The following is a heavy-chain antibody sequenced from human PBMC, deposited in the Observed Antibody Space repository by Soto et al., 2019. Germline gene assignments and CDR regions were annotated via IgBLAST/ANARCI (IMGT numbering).Heavy chain of an antibody. V-gene: IGHV3-30-3*01. Sequence: GGSLRLSCAASGFTFSSYAMHWVRQAPGKGLEWVAVISYDGSNKYYADSVKGRFTISRDNSKNTLYLQMNSLRAEDTAVYYCARDSEDLSPYNWFDPWGQGTLVTVSS. CDR3: ARDSEDLSPYNWFDP. CDR2: ISYDGSNK. D-gene: IGHD3-10*01. J-gene: IGHJ5*02. CDR1: GFTFSSYA.